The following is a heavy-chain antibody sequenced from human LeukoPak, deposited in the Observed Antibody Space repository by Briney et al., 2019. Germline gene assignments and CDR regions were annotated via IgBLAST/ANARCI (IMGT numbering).Heavy chain of an antibody. CDR3: AREVVVGPAAMDY. Sequence: SLKVSCKASGGTFSSYAISWGRQAPGQGLEWMGRIISIFGTENYAQKSQGRVTITTDESTSTAYMKLSSLRSDDTAVYYCAREVVVGPAAMDYWGQGTLVTVSS. V-gene: IGHV1-69*05. D-gene: IGHD2-2*01. CDR2: IISIFGTE. CDR1: GGTFSSYA. J-gene: IGHJ4*02.